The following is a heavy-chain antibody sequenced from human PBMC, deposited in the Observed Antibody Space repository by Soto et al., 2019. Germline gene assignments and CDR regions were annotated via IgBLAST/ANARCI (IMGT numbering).Heavy chain of an antibody. J-gene: IGHJ4*02. V-gene: IGHV4-34*01. Sequence: QVQLQQWGAGLLKPSETLSLTCAVYGGSFSGYYWSWIRQPPGKGLEWIGEINHSGSTNYNPSLKSRVTISVDTSKNQFSLKLSAVNAADTAVYYCARTKNGYCTNGVCYGNFRYFDYWGQGTLVTVSS. CDR3: ARTKNGYCTNGVCYGNFRYFDY. CDR2: INHSGST. CDR1: GGSFSGYY. D-gene: IGHD2-8*01.